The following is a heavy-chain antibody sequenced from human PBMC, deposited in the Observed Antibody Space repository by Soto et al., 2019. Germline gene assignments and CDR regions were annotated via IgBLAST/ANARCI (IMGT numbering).Heavy chain of an antibody. CDR3: AKEAVSGWYYFDY. CDR1: GFTFSSYA. V-gene: IGHV3-23*01. J-gene: IGHJ4*02. Sequence: PGGSLRLSCAASGFTFSSYAMSWVRQAPGKGLEWVSTISGSGGSTYYADSLKGRFTISRDNSKNTLFLQMSSQRAEDTAVYHWAKEAVSGWYYFDYWGPGTLVTVSS. D-gene: IGHD6-19*01. CDR2: ISGSGGST.